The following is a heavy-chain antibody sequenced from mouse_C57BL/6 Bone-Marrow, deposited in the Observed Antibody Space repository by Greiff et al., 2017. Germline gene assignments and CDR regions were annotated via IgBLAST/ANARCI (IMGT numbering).Heavy chain of an antibody. CDR1: GYTFTSYW. CDR3: ARGTYYYGSSWYFDV. CDR2: IHPNSGST. Sequence: QVKLQQPGAELVKPGASVKLSCKASGYTFTSYWMHWVKQRPGQGLEWIGMIHPNSGSTNYNEKFKSKDTLTVDKSSSTAYMQLSSLTSEDSAVYYCARGTYYYGSSWYFDVWGTGTTVTVSS. D-gene: IGHD1-1*01. J-gene: IGHJ1*03. V-gene: IGHV1-64*01.